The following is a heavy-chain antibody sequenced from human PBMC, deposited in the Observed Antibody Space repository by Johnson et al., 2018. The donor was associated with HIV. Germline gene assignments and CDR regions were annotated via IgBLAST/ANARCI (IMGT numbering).Heavy chain of an antibody. CDR2: ISYDGSNK. D-gene: IGHD1-26*01. Sequence: QVQLVESGGGVVQPGRSLRLSCAASGFTFSSYAMHWVRQAPGKGLEWVAVISYDGSNKYYADSVKGRFTISRDNSKNTLYLQMNSLRAEDTAVYHCARDRIVGADYDAFDIVGQGTMVTGSS. CDR3: ARDRIVGADYDAFDI. V-gene: IGHV3-30*04. J-gene: IGHJ3*02. CDR1: GFTFSSYA.